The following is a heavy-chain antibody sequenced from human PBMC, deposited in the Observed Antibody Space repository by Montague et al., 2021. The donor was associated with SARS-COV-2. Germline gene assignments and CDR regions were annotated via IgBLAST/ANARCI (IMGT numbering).Heavy chain of an antibody. CDR1: GGSISSSSHY. Sequence: SETLSLTCSVSGGSISSSSHYWAWIRQPPGRGLEWIGTIYYSGTTLYHPSLKSRITISVDTSDNQFSLQLNSVSATDTAIYYCARAQMAVTEYYPDYWGQGILVTVSS. J-gene: IGHJ4*02. CDR2: IYYSGTT. CDR3: ARAQMAVTEYYPDY. D-gene: IGHD2/OR15-2a*01. V-gene: IGHV4-39*01.